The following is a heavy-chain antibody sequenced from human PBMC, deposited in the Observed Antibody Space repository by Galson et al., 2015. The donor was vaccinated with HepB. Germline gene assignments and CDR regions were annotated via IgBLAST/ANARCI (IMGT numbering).Heavy chain of an antibody. D-gene: IGHD3-10*01. CDR1: GGTFSSYG. Sequence: SVKVSCKASGGTFSSYGFSWVRQAPGQGLEWLGGVIPIFETTNYAQKFQGRVTISTDESTRTTYMEPSSLRSEDTAVYYCASQLIMFGSGSYFDYWGQGTLVTVSS. CDR3: ASQLIMFGSGSYFDY. V-gene: IGHV1-69*05. CDR2: VIPIFETT. J-gene: IGHJ4*02.